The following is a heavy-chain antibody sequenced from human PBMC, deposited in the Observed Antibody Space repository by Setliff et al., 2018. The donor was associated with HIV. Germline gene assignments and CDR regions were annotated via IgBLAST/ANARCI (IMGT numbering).Heavy chain of an antibody. Sequence: GGSLRLSCAASGFTFRTYDMQWVRQAPGKGLEWVAVISYDGSNKYYADSVKGRFTISRDNSKNTLYLQMNSLRVEDTAVYYCARETMYDSRGYLSHYFDYWGQGTPVTVSS. V-gene: IGHV3-30-3*01. CDR2: ISYDGSNK. J-gene: IGHJ4*02. D-gene: IGHD3-22*01. CDR3: ARETMYDSRGYLSHYFDY. CDR1: GFTFRTYD.